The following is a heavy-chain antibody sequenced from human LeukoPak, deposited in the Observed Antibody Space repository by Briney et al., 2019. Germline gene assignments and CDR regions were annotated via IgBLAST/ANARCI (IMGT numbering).Heavy chain of an antibody. CDR2: ISSSGSTI. CDR3: ASCNDFWSGYYIDY. V-gene: IGHV3-11*04. J-gene: IGHJ4*02. CDR1: GFTFSDYY. D-gene: IGHD3-3*01. Sequence: GGSLRLSCAASGFTFSDYYMSWIRQAPGKGLEWVSYISSSGSTIYYADSVKGRFTISRDNAKNSLYLQMNSLRAEDTAVYYCASCNDFWSGYYIDYWGQGTPVTVSS.